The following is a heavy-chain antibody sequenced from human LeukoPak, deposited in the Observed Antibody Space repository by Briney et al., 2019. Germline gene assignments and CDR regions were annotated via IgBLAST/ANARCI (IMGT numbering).Heavy chain of an antibody. CDR1: GYTFTNYH. J-gene: IGHJ3*02. CDR3: ARAGWELLSTNAFDI. Sequence: ASVKVSCKASGYTFTNYHMHWVRQAPGQGLEWMGIINPSGGRTSYAQKFQGRVTMTRDTSTSTAYMELRSLRSDDTAVYYCARAGWELLSTNAFDIWGQGTMVTVSS. CDR2: INPSGGRT. V-gene: IGHV1-46*01. D-gene: IGHD1-26*01.